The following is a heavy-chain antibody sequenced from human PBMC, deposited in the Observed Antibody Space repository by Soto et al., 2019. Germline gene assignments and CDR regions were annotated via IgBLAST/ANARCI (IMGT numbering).Heavy chain of an antibody. V-gene: IGHV3-30-3*01. CDR1: GFGFGGKT. J-gene: IGHJ5*02. Sequence: PGGALRLSCAASGFGFGGKTMYGARQAPGRGLEWVALIAPDGSQIYYADSVKGRFTISRDNSKNTLYPQMDSLRAEDTSLYLCATDIHATWLLNSWGQGTLVTVSS. CDR2: IAPDGSQI. D-gene: IGHD2-2*02. CDR3: ATDIHATWLLNS.